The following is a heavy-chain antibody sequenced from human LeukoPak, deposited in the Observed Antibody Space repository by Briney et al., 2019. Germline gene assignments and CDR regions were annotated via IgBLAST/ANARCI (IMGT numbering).Heavy chain of an antibody. Sequence: GGSLRLSCAASGFTFSSYGMHWVRQAPGKGLEWVAFIRYDGSNKYYADSVKGRFTISRDNSKNTLYLQMNSLRAEDTAVYYCAKWGIVVVPAAKDAFDIWGQGTMVTVSS. CDR3: AKWGIVVVPAAKDAFDI. CDR2: IRYDGSNK. D-gene: IGHD2-2*01. J-gene: IGHJ3*02. CDR1: GFTFSSYG. V-gene: IGHV3-30*02.